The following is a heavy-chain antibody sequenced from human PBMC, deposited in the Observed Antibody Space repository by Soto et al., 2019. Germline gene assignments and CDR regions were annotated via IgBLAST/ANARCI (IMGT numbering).Heavy chain of an antibody. Sequence: SETLSLTCTVSGGSVSSGSCYWSWIRQPPGKGLEWIGYIHNSGTTNYNASLESRVTMSVDTSKNQFSLKLSSVTAADTALYYCERLLPHIEVAGTGVYWGQGTLVPVSS. V-gene: IGHV4-61*01. CDR2: IHNSGTT. D-gene: IGHD6-19*01. CDR1: GGSVSSGSCY. CDR3: ERLLPHIEVAGTGVY. J-gene: IGHJ1*01.